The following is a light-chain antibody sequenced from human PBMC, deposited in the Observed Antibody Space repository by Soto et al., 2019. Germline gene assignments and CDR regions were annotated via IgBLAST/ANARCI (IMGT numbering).Light chain of an antibody. J-gene: IGKJ3*01. Sequence: DIQLTQSPSFLSASVGDRVTITCRASQGINNYLGWYQQKPGKAPKLLIYAASTLQIGVPSRFSGSGSGTEFTLTISSLQPEDFATYYCQQLNSYPITFGPGTKVDI. V-gene: IGKV1-9*01. CDR2: AAS. CDR1: QGINNY. CDR3: QQLNSYPIT.